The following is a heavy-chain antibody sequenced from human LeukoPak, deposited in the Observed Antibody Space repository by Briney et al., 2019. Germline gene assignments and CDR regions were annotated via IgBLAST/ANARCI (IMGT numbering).Heavy chain of an antibody. V-gene: IGHV3-21*04. J-gene: IGHJ6*03. D-gene: IGHD3-9*01. CDR1: GFTFSSYS. CDR2: ISSSSSYI. Sequence: GSLRLSCAASGFTFSSYSMNWVRQAPGKGLEWVSSISSSSSYIYYADSVKGRFTISRDNSKNTLYLQMNSLRAEDTAVYYCAKDLQKLTGYYPSEKNYYYYYYMDVWGKGTTVTVSS. CDR3: AKDLQKLTGYYPSEKNYYYYYYMDV.